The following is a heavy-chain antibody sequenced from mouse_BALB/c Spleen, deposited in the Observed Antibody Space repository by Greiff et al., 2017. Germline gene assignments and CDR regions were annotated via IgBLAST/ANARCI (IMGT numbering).Heavy chain of an antibody. J-gene: IGHJ3*01. Sequence: QVQLQQPGAELVRPGTSVKISCKASGYTFTNYWLGWVKQRPGHGLEWIGDIYPGGGYTNYNEKFKGKATLTADTSSSTAYMQLSSLTSEDSAVYFCARLNYGSSYWFAYWGQGTLVTVSA. CDR3: ARLNYGSSYWFAY. CDR2: IYPGGGYT. V-gene: IGHV1-63*02. D-gene: IGHD1-1*01. CDR1: GYTFTNYW.